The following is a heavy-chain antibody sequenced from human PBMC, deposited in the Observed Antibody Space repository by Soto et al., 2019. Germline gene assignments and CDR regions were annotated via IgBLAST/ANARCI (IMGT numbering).Heavy chain of an antibody. CDR1: GFTFSSYS. CDR2: ISSSSSYI. Sequence: GGSLRLSCAASGFTFSSYSMNWVRQAPGKGLEWVSSISSSSSYIYYADSVKGRFTISRDNAKNSLYLQMNSLSAEDTAVYYCARDSLPWHCTNGVCYTNYYYYGMDVWGQGTTVTVSS. V-gene: IGHV3-21*01. D-gene: IGHD2-8*01. CDR3: ARDSLPWHCTNGVCYTNYYYYGMDV. J-gene: IGHJ6*02.